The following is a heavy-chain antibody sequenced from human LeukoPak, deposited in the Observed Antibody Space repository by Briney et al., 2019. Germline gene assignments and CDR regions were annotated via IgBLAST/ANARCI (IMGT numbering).Heavy chain of an antibody. D-gene: IGHD4-17*01. CDR2: ISSSSSYI. V-gene: IGHV3-21*01. CDR1: GFTFSSYS. CDR3: ARAGGFYGDRFDP. J-gene: IGHJ5*02. Sequence: GGSLRLSCAASGFTFSSYSMNWVRQAPGKGLEWVSSISSSSSYIYYADSVKGRFTISRDNAKNSLYLQMSSLRAEDTAVYYCARAGGFYGDRFDPWGQGTLVTVSS.